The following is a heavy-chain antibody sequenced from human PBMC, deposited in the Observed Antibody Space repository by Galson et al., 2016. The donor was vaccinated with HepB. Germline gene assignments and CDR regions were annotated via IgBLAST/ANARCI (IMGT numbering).Heavy chain of an antibody. Sequence: SVKVSCKASGSVLSSYPIAWVRQAPGQGFEWMGRIVPLLNVTDYAQKFRGRLTITEDTSTSTAYMELSDLRSEDTALYYCARRSFCSGGNCPLHPWGQGTLVTVSS. CDR1: GSVLSSYP. CDR2: IVPLLNVT. CDR3: ARRSFCSGGNCPLHP. D-gene: IGHD2-15*01. J-gene: IGHJ5*02. V-gene: IGHV1-69*02.